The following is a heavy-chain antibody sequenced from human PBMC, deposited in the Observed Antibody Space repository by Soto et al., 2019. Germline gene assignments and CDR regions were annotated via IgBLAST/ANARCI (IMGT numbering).Heavy chain of an antibody. CDR3: ARELFDSNYGMDV. V-gene: IGHV3-30-3*01. J-gene: IGHJ6*02. CDR1: GFTFSSYA. Sequence: PGGSLRLSCAASGFTFSSYAMHWVRQAPGKGLEWVAVISYDGSNKYYADSVKGRFTISRDNSKNTLYLQMNSLRAEDTAVYYCARELFDSNYGMDVWGQGTTVTVSS. CDR2: ISYDGSNK. D-gene: IGHD4-4*01.